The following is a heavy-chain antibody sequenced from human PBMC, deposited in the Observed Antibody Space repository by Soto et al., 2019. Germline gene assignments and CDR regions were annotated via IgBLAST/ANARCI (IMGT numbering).Heavy chain of an antibody. CDR3: ARSIQDDIVVAGPKDIWVDT. CDR1: GGTFRTYT. D-gene: IGHD6-19*01. V-gene: IGHV1-69*02. J-gene: IGHJ5*02. Sequence: QVQLVQSGAEVKRPGSSVKVSCQTSGGTFRTYTSNWVRQAPGQGLEWMGRIIPILDVANYAQKFQGRVTITADKSTRTALMEFRRLRSEETAVSYCARSIQDDIVVAGPKDIWVDTWGQGTLVNFAS. CDR2: IIPILDVA.